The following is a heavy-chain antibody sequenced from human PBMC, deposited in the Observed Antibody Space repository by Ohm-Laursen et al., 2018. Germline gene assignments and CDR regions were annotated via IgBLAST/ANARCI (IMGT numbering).Heavy chain of an antibody. CDR3: AKDVGVAFAYDS. V-gene: IGHV3-30*18. Sequence: SLRLSFTASGFTFSSYGMHWVRQAPGKGLEWVAVVSYDERYKNYVDSVKGRFTVSRDNSKDTLYLQMNSLRNEDTAIYYCAKDVGVAFAYDSWGQGTLVTVSS. J-gene: IGHJ4*02. D-gene: IGHD2-15*01. CDR1: GFTFSSYG. CDR2: VSYDERYK.